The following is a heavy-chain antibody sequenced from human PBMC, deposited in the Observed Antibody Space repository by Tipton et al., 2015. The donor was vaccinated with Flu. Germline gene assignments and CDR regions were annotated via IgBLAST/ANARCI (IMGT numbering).Heavy chain of an antibody. D-gene: IGHD2-21*02. CDR1: GFTFTSYA. V-gene: IGHV3-64*02. Sequence: SLRLSCAASGFTFTSYAMHWVRQAPGKGLEHVSTISADGFNTYYADSVKGRFTISRDNSRSTLFLQMGSLRAEDTAVYYCARVGGCLLPYSHLCYYYGMDVWGQGTTVTVSS. CDR3: ARVGGCLLPYSHLCYYYGMDV. J-gene: IGHJ6*02. CDR2: ISADGFNT.